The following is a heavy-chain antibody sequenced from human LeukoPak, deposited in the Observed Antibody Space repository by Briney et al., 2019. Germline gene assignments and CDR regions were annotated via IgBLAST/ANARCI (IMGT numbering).Heavy chain of an antibody. J-gene: IGHJ4*02. CDR1: GFTFSSYA. Sequence: PGGSLRLSCAASGFTFSSYAMHWVRQAPGKGLEYVSAISSNGGSTYYANSVKGRFTISRDNSKNTLYLQMGSLRAEDMAVYYCARVGGGYSGSYTFDYWGQGTLVTVSS. CDR2: ISSNGGST. V-gene: IGHV3-64*01. CDR3: ARVGGGYSGSYTFDY. D-gene: IGHD1-26*01.